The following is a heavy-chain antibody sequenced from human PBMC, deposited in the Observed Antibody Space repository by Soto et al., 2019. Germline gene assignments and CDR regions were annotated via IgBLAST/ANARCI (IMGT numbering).Heavy chain of an antibody. CDR2: IYYSGST. Sequence: QVQLQESGPGLXXXXXXXSLTXTVSGXXISSXXYYWSWIRQHPGKGLEWIGYIYYSGSTYYNPSLKSRVTISVDTSKNQFSLKLSSVXXAXXXXXYXXXVPLCWGQGTLVTVSS. J-gene: IGHJ4*02. CDR1: GXXISSXXYY. CDR3: XXVPLC. V-gene: IGHV4-31*02.